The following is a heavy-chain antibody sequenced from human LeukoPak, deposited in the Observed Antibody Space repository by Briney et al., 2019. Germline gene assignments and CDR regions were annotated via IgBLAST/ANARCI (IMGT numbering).Heavy chain of an antibody. J-gene: IGHJ4*02. CDR2: INPNSGGT. Sequence: ASVKVSCKSSGYTFTGYYMHWVRHAPGQGLEWMGWINPNSGGTNYAQKFQGRVTMTRDTSISTAYMELSRLRSDDTAVYYCARVPDYGDFHDYWGQGTLVTVSS. CDR1: GYTFTGYY. D-gene: IGHD4-17*01. V-gene: IGHV1-2*02. CDR3: ARVPDYGDFHDY.